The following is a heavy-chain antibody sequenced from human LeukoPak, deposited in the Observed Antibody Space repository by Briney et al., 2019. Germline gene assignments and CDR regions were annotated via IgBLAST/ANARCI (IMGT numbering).Heavy chain of an antibody. CDR2: INHSGST. D-gene: IGHD5-12*01. CDR3: ARHRGNVSRYSGYGPRRYYYYYMDV. J-gene: IGHJ6*03. V-gene: IGHV4-34*01. Sequence: SETLSLTCAVYGGSFSGYYWSWIRQPPGKGLEWIGEINHSGSTNYNPSLKSRVTISVDTSKNQFSLKLSSVTAADTAVYYCARHRGNVSRYSGYGPRRYYYYYMDVWGKGTTVTISS. CDR1: GGSFSGYY.